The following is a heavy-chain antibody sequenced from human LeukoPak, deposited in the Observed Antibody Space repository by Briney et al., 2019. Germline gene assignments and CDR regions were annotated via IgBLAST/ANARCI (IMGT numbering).Heavy chain of an antibody. J-gene: IGHJ2*01. Sequence: GGSLRLSFEAPGFPVRTNYMSGFGQAPEKGLGGAQVFYSGGTIYYADSVKGRFTISRDISQNTLSLQMNSLRVEDTAVYYCARDPHNSGSGRYFDLWGRGALVTVSS. CDR2: FYSGGTI. CDR1: GFPVRTNY. CDR3: ARDPHNSGSGRYFDL. D-gene: IGHD3-10*01. V-gene: IGHV3-66*01.